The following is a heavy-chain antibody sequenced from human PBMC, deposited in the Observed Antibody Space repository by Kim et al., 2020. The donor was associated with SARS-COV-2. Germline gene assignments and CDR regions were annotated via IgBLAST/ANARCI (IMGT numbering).Heavy chain of an antibody. V-gene: IGHV3-66*01. CDR3: SRDRASCRNHDYYYYFDV. J-gene: IGHJ6*03. CDR1: GFTVSSNY. CDR2: IYSGGST. D-gene: IGHD4-4*01. Sequence: GGSLRLSCAASGFTVSSNYMSWVRQAPGKGLEWVAVIYSGGSTYYADSVKGRFTISRDNSKNTPHLQMNSLRAEDTAVYYCSRDRASCRNHDYYYYFDV.